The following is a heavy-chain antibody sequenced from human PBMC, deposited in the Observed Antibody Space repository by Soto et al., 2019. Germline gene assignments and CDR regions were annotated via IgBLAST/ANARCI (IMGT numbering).Heavy chain of an antibody. Sequence: ASVKVSCKASGYTFTXXDIXWVRQXTGQGLEWMGWMNPNSGNTGCAQKFQGRVTMTRNTSISTAYMELSSLRSEDTAVYYCARDAGSSGYSRGMSVWGQGTTVTVSS. J-gene: IGHJ6*02. CDR1: GYTFTXXD. D-gene: IGHD3-22*01. CDR2: MNPNSGNT. V-gene: IGHV1-8*01. CDR3: ARDAGSSGYSRGMSV.